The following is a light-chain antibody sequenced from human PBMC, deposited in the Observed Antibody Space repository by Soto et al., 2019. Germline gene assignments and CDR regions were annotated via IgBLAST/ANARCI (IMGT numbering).Light chain of an antibody. CDR3: QQRSNWPPIT. V-gene: IGKV3-11*01. Sequence: PGQRATLSCRASQSISTYLAWYQVKPGQAPRLLIYDASSRATGVPARFSGSGSGTDFTLTISSLEPEDFAVYYCQQRSNWPPITFGQGTRLE. J-gene: IGKJ5*01. CDR1: QSISTY. CDR2: DAS.